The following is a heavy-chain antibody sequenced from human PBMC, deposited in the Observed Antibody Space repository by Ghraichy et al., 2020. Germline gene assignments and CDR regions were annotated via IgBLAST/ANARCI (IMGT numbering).Heavy chain of an antibody. D-gene: IGHD1-26*01. Sequence: GGSLRLSCAASGFTFSDYYMSWIRQAPGKGLEWVSYISSSSSYTNSADSVKGRFTISRDNAKNSLYLQMNSLRAEDMAVYYCARVLRYQWELHYFDYWGQGTLVTVSS. CDR3: ARVLRYQWELHYFDY. J-gene: IGHJ4*02. CDR1: GFTFSDYY. CDR2: ISSSSSYT. V-gene: IGHV3-11*05.